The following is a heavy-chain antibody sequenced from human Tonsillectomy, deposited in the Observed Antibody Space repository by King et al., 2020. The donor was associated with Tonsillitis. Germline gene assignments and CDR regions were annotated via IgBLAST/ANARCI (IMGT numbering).Heavy chain of an antibody. V-gene: IGHV4-31*03. CDR3: GRYGGGVFDP. CDR1: GGSISGGAYY. CDR2: IYNSGNI. D-gene: IGHD4-23*01. Sequence: QLQESGPGLVKPSQTLSLTCTVSGGSISGGAYYWSWIRQHPGKGLEWIGYIYNSGNIYYNPSLKSRLSISVDTSKNQFSLKLTSVTAADTAVYYCGRYGGGVFDPWGQGTLVTVSS. J-gene: IGHJ5*02.